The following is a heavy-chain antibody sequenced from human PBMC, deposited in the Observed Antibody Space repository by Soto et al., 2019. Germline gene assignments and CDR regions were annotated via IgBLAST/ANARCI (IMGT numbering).Heavy chain of an antibody. V-gene: IGHV4-59*08. CDR2: IYFTGST. CDR1: GGSISSYY. J-gene: IGHJ4*02. D-gene: IGHD3-3*01. Sequence: SETLSLTCTVSGGSISSYYWSWIRQPPGKGLEWIGYIYFTGSTNYNPSLKSRVTISVDTSKNQFSLKLTSVTAVYYCATMSGLLEWLPNFDYWGQGTLVTVSS. CDR3: GLLEWLPNFDY.